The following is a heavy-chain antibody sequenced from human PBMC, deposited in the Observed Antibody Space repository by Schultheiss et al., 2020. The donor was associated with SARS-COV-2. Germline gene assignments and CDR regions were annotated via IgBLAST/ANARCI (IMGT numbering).Heavy chain of an antibody. CDR2: IWYDGSNK. CDR1: GFTFSSYA. CDR3: AKVGSILWWCSYDY. D-gene: IGHD2-21*01. V-gene: IGHV3-33*06. J-gene: IGHJ4*02. Sequence: GGSLRLSCAASGFTFSSYAMSWVRQAPGKGLEWVAVIWYDGSNKYYADSVKGRFTISRDNSKNTLYLQMNSLRAEDTAVYYCAKVGSILWWCSYDYWGQGTLVTVSS.